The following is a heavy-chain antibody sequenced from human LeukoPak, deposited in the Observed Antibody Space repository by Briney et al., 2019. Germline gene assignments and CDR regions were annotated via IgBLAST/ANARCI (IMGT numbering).Heavy chain of an antibody. CDR3: TRGAGWLIDY. Sequence: SETLSLTCTVSGGSLSSSSYYWGWIRQPPGKGLEWIGYFYNSGSSTYNPSLKSRVTISADTSKNQFSLKLNSVTAGDTAVYYCTRGAGWLIDYWGQGILVTVSS. D-gene: IGHD3-16*01. CDR2: FYNSGSS. J-gene: IGHJ4*02. CDR1: GGSLSSSSYY. V-gene: IGHV4-61*01.